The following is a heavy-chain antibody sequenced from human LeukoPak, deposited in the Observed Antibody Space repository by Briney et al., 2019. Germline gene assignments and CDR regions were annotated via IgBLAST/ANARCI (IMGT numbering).Heavy chain of an antibody. V-gene: IGHV3-21*01. Sequence: SGGSLRLSCAASGFTFSSYSMNWVRQAPGKGLEWVSSISSSSTYIYYADSLKGRFTISRDNAKNSLYLQMNSLRAEDTAVYYCARTIFGVVAYFDYWGQGTLVTVSS. CDR1: GFTFSSYS. D-gene: IGHD3-3*01. J-gene: IGHJ4*02. CDR3: ARTIFGVVAYFDY. CDR2: ISSSSTYI.